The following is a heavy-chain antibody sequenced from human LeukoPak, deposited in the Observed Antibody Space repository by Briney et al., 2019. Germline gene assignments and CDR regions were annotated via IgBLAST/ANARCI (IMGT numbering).Heavy chain of an antibody. CDR1: GGSFSGYY. V-gene: IGHV4-34*01. CDR3: ARGLDSSGDY. CDR2: INHRGST. J-gene: IGHJ4*02. Sequence: PSETLSLTCAVYGGSFSGYYWSWIRQPPWKGLEWIGEINHRGSTNYNPSLKSRGTISVDASRNQFSLKLTSVTAADTAVFYCARGLDSSGDYWGQGTLVTVSS. D-gene: IGHD6-25*01.